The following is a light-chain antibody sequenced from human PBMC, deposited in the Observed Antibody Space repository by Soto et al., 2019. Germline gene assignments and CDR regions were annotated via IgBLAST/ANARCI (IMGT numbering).Light chain of an antibody. CDR3: QQRNNWPYLT. V-gene: IGKV3-11*01. CDR2: DAS. CDR1: QSVSGY. J-gene: IGKJ4*01. Sequence: EIVLTQSPDTLSLSPGERATLSCRASQSVSGYLGWYQQKPGQAPRLLIYDASNRAYGVPARFRGSGSGTNFTLTIASLQPDDFAVYYCQQRNNWPYLTFGGGTRV.